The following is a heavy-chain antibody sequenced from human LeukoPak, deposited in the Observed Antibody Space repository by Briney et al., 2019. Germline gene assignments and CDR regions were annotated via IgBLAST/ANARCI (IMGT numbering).Heavy chain of an antibody. Sequence: KPSETLSLTCTVSGGSISSSSFYWGWIRQPPGRGLEWIGSIYYSGSTSYNPSLKSRVTISVDTSKNQFSLKLSSVTAADTAVYYCARHIWFGNDYWGQGTLVTVSS. D-gene: IGHD3-10*01. CDR2: IYYSGST. CDR3: ARHIWFGNDY. V-gene: IGHV4-39*01. J-gene: IGHJ4*02. CDR1: GGSISSSSFY.